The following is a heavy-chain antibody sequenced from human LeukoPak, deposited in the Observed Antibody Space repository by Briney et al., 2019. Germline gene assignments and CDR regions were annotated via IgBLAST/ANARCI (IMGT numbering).Heavy chain of an antibody. J-gene: IGHJ6*02. Sequence: GGSLRLSCAVSGFTFSSIYMTWVRQAPGKGLEWVSSIYSGGSTYYADSVKGRFTISRDNSKNTLYLQMNSLRAEDTAVYYCARNRYYYYGMDVWGQGTTVTVSS. CDR2: IYSGGST. V-gene: IGHV3-53*01. CDR3: ARNRYYYYGMDV. CDR1: GFTFSSIY.